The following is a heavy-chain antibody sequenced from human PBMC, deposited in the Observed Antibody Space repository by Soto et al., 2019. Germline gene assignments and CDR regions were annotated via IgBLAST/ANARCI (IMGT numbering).Heavy chain of an antibody. Sequence: QVQLQQWGAGLLKPSETLSLTCAIYGGSFSNYYWNWIRQPPGKGLEWMGKINHNGSTNYSPSLKSRLTLSVDTSMNQFSLKLISVTAADSAVYFCGRGRGYSNAWGSYFSGMDVWGQGTTVTVSS. CDR2: INHNGST. V-gene: IGHV4-34*01. J-gene: IGHJ6*02. CDR3: GRGRGYSNAWGSYFSGMDV. CDR1: GGSFSNYY. D-gene: IGHD6-19*01.